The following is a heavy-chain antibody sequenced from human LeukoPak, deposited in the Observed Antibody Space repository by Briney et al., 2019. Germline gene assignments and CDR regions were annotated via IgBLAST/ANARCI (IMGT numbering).Heavy chain of an antibody. Sequence: KTGESLKISCKGSGYSFTSYWIGWVRQVPGKGLEWMGIIYPGDSDTRYSPSFQGQVTISADKSISTAYLQWSSLKASDTAMYYCARRDSSAYYYFDYWGQGTLVTVSS. CDR1: GYSFTSYW. J-gene: IGHJ4*02. D-gene: IGHD3-22*01. V-gene: IGHV5-51*01. CDR2: IYPGDSDT. CDR3: ARRDSSAYYYFDY.